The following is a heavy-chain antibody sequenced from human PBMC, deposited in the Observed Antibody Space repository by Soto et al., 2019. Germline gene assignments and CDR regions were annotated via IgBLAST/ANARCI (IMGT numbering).Heavy chain of an antibody. D-gene: IGHD4-17*01. V-gene: IGHV1-69*02. CDR3: ATKEMTTVTTSLWYFDL. CDR1: GGTFSSYT. CDR2: IIPILGIA. Sequence: QVQLVQSGAEVKKPGSSVKVSCKASGGTFSSYTISWVRQAPGQGLEWMGRIIPILGIANYAQKFQGRVTITADKSTSTAYMELSGLRSEDTAVYYCATKEMTTVTTSLWYFDLWGRGTLVTVSS. J-gene: IGHJ2*01.